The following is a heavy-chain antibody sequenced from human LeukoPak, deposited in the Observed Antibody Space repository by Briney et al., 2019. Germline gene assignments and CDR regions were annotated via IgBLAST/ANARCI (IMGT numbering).Heavy chain of an antibody. Sequence: PGASLRLSCAVSGFTFSNYAISWVRQAPGKGLEWLSCISGSGGSTYYADSVKGRFTISRDNSKNTLYLQMNSLTAEDTAVYYCAKDGGSRVRYLDYWGQGTLVTVSS. J-gene: IGHJ4*02. CDR2: ISGSGGST. D-gene: IGHD3-16*01. V-gene: IGHV3-23*01. CDR3: AKDGGSRVRYLDY. CDR1: GFTFSNYA.